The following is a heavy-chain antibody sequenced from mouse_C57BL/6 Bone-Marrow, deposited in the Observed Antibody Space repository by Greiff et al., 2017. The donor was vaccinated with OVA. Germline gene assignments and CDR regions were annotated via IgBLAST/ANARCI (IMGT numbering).Heavy chain of an antibody. Sequence: VKVVESGAELARPGASVKLSCKASGYTFTSYGISWVKQRTGQGLEWIGEIYPRSGNTYYNEKFKGKATLTADKSSSTAYMELRSLTSEDSAVYFCARSNYYGRFDVWGTGTTVTVSS. CDR1: GYTFTSYG. CDR3: ARSNYYGRFDV. V-gene: IGHV1-81*01. D-gene: IGHD1-2*01. CDR2: IYPRSGNT. J-gene: IGHJ1*03.